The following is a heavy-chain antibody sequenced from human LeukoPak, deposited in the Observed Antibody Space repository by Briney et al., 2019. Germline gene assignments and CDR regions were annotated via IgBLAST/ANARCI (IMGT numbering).Heavy chain of an antibody. CDR3: ARGGTTTTINTLDY. Sequence: GGSLRLSREASGFAFSDHWMHWVRQVPGKGLVWVSRSYNDGISRSYADSVTGRFTISRDNAMNTLYLQMNSLGAEDTALNYCARGGTTTTINTLDYWGQGILVTVSS. J-gene: IGHJ4*02. CDR2: SYNDGISR. V-gene: IGHV3-74*01. D-gene: IGHD4-11*01. CDR1: GFAFSDHW.